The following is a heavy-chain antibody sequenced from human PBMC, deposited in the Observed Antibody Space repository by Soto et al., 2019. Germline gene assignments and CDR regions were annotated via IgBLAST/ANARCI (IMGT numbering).Heavy chain of an antibody. V-gene: IGHV3-15*01. CDR2: IKSKTDGGTT. D-gene: IGHD4-17*01. J-gene: IGHJ6*02. CDR3: TTAGDYYYYYYYGMDV. CDR1: GFTFSNAW. Sequence: KPGGSLRLSCAASGFTFSNAWMSWVRQAPGKGLEWVGRIKSKTDGGTTDYAAPVKGRFTISRDDSKNTLYLQMISLKTEDTAVYYCTTAGDYYYYYYYGMDVWGQGTTVTV.